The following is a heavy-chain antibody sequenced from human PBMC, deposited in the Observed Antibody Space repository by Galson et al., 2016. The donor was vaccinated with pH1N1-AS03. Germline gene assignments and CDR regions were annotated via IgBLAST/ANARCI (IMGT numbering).Heavy chain of an antibody. CDR1: GFPFSGYW. CDR3: ARLQRDTILTDSFFDY. D-gene: IGHD5-18*01. V-gene: IGHV3-21*06. J-gene: IGHJ4*02. CDR2: INAGNNYR. Sequence: SLRLPCAASGFPFSGYWMTWVRQAPGKGLEWVSYINAGNNYREYADSVKGRFTVSRDNAKSSLYLQMNSLRAEDTAVYYCARLQRDTILTDSFFDYWGQGTLVTVSS.